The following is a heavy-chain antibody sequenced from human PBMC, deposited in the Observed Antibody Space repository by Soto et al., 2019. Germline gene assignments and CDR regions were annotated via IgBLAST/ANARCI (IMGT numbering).Heavy chain of an antibody. CDR3: ALGYYFDY. CDR1: GYTFVTYG. D-gene: IGHD2-15*01. J-gene: IGHJ4*02. V-gene: IGHV1-18*01. Sequence: QVQLVQSGAEVKKPGASVTVSCKASGYTFVTYGIAWVRQAPGQGLEWIGWISPFSGDTSYAQEFQGRVTMTTDTSTSTAYMELRTLTSDDTAVYYCALGYYFDYWGQGTLVTVSS. CDR2: ISPFSGDT.